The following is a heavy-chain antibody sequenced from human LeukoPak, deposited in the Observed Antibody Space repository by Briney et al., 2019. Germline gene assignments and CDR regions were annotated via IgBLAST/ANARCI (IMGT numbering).Heavy chain of an antibody. CDR2: IIPIFGTA. CDR3: ARDSSYDILTGYTHYNWLDP. CDR1: GGTFSSYA. J-gene: IGHJ5*02. V-gene: IGHV1-69*05. D-gene: IGHD3-9*01. Sequence: ASVKVSCKASGGTFSSYAISWVRQAPGQGLEWMGGIIPIFGTANYAQKFQGRVTITTDESTSTAYMELSSLRSEDTAVYYCARDSSYDILTGYTHYNWLDPWGQGTLVTVYS.